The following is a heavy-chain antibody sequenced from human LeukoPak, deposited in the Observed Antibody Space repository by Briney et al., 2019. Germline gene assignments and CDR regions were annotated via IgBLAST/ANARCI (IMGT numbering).Heavy chain of an antibody. J-gene: IGHJ3*02. CDR2: MNPNSGNT. CDR3: ARIENDYGDSDAFDI. V-gene: IGHV1-18*01. CDR1: GYTFTSYD. D-gene: IGHD4-17*01. Sequence: ASVKVSCKASGYTFTSYDINWVRQATGQGLGWMGWMNPNSGNTNYAQKLQGRVTMTTDTSTSTAYMELRSLRSDDTAVYYCARIENDYGDSDAFDIWGQGTMVTVSS.